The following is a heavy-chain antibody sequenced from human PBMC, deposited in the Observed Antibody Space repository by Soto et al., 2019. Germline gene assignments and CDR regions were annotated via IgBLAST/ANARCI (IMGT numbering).Heavy chain of an antibody. J-gene: IGHJ4*02. CDR2: IKSKTDGGTT. D-gene: IGHD3-3*01. Sequence: NPGGSLRLSXAASGFTFSNAWMSWVRQAPGKGLEWVGRIKSKTDGGTTGYAAPVKGRFTISRDDSKNTLYLQMNSLKTEDTAVYYCTTSNGHYDFWRPSYYFDYWGQGTLVTVSS. V-gene: IGHV3-15*01. CDR3: TTSNGHYDFWRPSYYFDY. CDR1: GFTFSNAW.